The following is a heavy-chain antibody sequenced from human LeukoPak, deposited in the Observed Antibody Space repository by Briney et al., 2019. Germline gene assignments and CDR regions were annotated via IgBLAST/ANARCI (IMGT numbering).Heavy chain of an antibody. V-gene: IGHV4-39*01. D-gene: IGHD3-10*01. CDR2: IYYSGST. CDR3: ARAESGRAIWFGEFYFDY. Sequence: PSETLSLTCTVSGGSISSSSYYWGWIRQPPGKGLEWIGSIYYSGSTYYNPSLKSRVTISVDTSKNQFSLKLSSVTAADTAVYYCARAESGRAIWFGEFYFDYWGQGTLVTVSS. J-gene: IGHJ4*02. CDR1: GGSISSSSYY.